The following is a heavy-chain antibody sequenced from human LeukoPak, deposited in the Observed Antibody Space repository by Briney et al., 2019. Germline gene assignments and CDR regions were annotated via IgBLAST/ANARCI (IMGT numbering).Heavy chain of an antibody. D-gene: IGHD3-16*01. J-gene: IGHJ3*01. CDR1: GFSFGSHW. Sequence: GGSLRLSCAASGFSFGSHWMNWVRQAPGKGLEWVAIINQNGGSIGYGDSVKGRFTISRDNAQSSLYLQMNSLRAEDTAVYYCSRGPAGGGYDLWGQGKMVTVSS. CDR2: INQNGGSI. V-gene: IGHV3-7*03. CDR3: SRGPAGGGYDL.